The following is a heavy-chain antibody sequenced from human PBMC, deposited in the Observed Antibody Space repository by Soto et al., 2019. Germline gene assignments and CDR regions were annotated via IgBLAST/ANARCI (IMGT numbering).Heavy chain of an antibody. CDR3: ARDGSGGTAFRGYCDY. D-gene: IGHD2-15*01. V-gene: IGHV3-33*01. J-gene: IGHJ4*02. Sequence: VQLVESGGGVVKPGRSLRLSCVVPGSIFSGYGMHWVRQAPGKGLEWVAVIWYDGSNNYYAESVEGRFTISRDNWRNALYLQMDRLRVEDTAVYYCARDGSGGTAFRGYCDYWGQGTLVTVSS. CDR2: IWYDGSNN. CDR1: GSIFSGYG.